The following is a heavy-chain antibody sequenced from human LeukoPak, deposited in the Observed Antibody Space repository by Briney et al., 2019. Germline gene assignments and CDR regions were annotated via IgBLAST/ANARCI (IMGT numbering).Heavy chain of an antibody. J-gene: IGHJ3*02. CDR1: GFTFSDYY. D-gene: IGHD2-2*01. CDR3: ARDPGYCSSTSCSDAFDI. V-gene: IGHV3-11*06. Sequence: GGSLRLSCAASGFTFSDYYMSWIPQAPGEGLVWVSYISCSSSYTNYADSVKGRFTIPRDNAKNSLYLQMNSLRAEDTAVYYCARDPGYCSSTSCSDAFDIWGQGTMVTVSS. CDR2: ISCSSSYT.